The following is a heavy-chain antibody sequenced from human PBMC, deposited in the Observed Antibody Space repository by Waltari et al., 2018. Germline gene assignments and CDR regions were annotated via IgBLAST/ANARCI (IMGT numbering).Heavy chain of an antibody. V-gene: IGHV4-34*01. CDR3: ARKDFWRATDY. CDR2: INHSGST. D-gene: IGHD3-3*01. Sequence: QVQLQQWGAGLLKPSETLSLTCAVYGGSFSGYYWSWIRQPPGKGLEWIVEINHSGSTNYNPSLKSRVTISVDTSKNQFSLKLSSVTAADTAVYYCARKDFWRATDYWGQGTLVTVSS. CDR1: GGSFSGYY. J-gene: IGHJ4*02.